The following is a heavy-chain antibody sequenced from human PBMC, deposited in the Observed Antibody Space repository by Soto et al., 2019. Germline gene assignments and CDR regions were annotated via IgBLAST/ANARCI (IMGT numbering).Heavy chain of an antibody. V-gene: IGHV1-2*04. D-gene: IGHD3-9*01. CDR2: INPKSCGT. J-gene: IGHJ6*02. CDR1: GNSFTDYH. CDR3: ARGDSTDCYNGGCALSYKTYMDV. Sequence: SSVKVSCKASGNSFTDYHIHWVRQAPGQGLEWLGRINPKSCGTSTAQKFQGWVTMTTDTSISTASMELTRLTSDDTAIDYCARGDSTDCYNGGCALSYKTYMDVRG.